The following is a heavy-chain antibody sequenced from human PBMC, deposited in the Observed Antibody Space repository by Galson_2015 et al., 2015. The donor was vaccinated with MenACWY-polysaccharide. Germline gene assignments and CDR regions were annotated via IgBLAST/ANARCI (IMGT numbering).Heavy chain of an antibody. Sequence: SLRLSCAASGFTFSSYALHWVRQAPGKGLEWVSLISYDGGNKYYADSVKGRFTISRDNSKNTLYLQMNSLRVEDTAVYYCANGGGSSAAMSLDYWGLGTLVTVSS. CDR1: GFTFSSYA. D-gene: IGHD6-6*01. J-gene: IGHJ4*02. CDR3: ANGGGSSAAMSLDY. CDR2: ISYDGGNK. V-gene: IGHV3-30*18.